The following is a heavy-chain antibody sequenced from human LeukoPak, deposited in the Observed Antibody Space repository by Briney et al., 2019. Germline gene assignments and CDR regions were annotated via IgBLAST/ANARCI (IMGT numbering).Heavy chain of an antibody. D-gene: IGHD3-10*01. V-gene: IGHV3-23*01. CDR1: GFTFSSYA. Sequence: GGSLRLSCAASGFTFSSYAMSWVRQAPGKGLEWVSAISGSGGSTYYADSVKGRFTISRDNSKNTLYLQMNSLRAEDTAVYYCARCDITMVRGPGLHDAFDIWGQGTMVTVSS. CDR3: ARCDITMVRGPGLHDAFDI. J-gene: IGHJ3*02. CDR2: ISGSGGST.